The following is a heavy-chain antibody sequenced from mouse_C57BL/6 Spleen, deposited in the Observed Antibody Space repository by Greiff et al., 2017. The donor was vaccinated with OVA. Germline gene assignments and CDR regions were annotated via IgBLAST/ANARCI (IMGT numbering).Heavy chain of an antibody. CDR1: GYTFTSYD. CDR2: IYPRDGST. Sequence: VQRVESGPELVKPGASVKLSCKASGYTFTSYDINWVKQRPGQGLEWIGWIYPRDGSTKYNEKFKGKATLTVDTSSSTAYMELHSLTSEDSAVYFCARSGSPAWFAYWGQGTLVTVSA. V-gene: IGHV1-85*01. CDR3: ARSGSPAWFAY. D-gene: IGHD3-1*01. J-gene: IGHJ3*01.